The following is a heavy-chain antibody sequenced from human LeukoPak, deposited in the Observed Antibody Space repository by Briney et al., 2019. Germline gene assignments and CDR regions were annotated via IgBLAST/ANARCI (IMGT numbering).Heavy chain of an antibody. CDR1: GFTFSSYG. CDR3: AKDLYDILPYYFDY. Sequence: GGSLRLSCAASGFTFSSYGMSWVRQAPGKGLEWVSAISGSGGSTYYADSVKGRFTISRDNSKNTLYLQMNSLRAEDAAVYYCAKDLYDILPYYFDYWGQGTLVTVSS. V-gene: IGHV3-23*01. D-gene: IGHD3-9*01. J-gene: IGHJ4*02. CDR2: ISGSGGST.